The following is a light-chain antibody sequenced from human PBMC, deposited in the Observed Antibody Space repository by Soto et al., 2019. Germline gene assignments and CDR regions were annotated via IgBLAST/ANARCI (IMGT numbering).Light chain of an antibody. CDR1: TSDVGNYNL. Sequence: QSVLTQAASVSGSPGQSITISCTGTTSDVGNYNLVSWYQQHPGKAPKLMIFGVSRRPSGVSDRFSASKSGNTASLTISGLQAEDEADYYCSSYTSTNTLYVFGTGTKVTVL. J-gene: IGLJ1*01. CDR3: SSYTSTNTLYV. CDR2: GVS. V-gene: IGLV2-14*03.